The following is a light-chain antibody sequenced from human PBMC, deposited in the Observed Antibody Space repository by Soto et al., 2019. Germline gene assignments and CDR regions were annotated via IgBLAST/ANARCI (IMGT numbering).Light chain of an antibody. Sequence: ETVLTQSPATLSLSPGERATLSCRARQSVSSYLAWYQQKPGQAPRLLIYDASNRATGIPARFSGSGSGTDFTLTISSLEPEDFAVYYCQQRSNWPPTLTFGGGTKVDIK. J-gene: IGKJ4*01. CDR2: DAS. CDR1: QSVSSY. V-gene: IGKV3-11*01. CDR3: QQRSNWPPTLT.